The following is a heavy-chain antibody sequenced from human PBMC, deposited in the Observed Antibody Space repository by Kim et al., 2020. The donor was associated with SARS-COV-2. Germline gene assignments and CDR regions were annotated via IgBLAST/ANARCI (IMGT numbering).Heavy chain of an antibody. CDR1: GGSISSSSYY. D-gene: IGHD3-10*01. CDR2: IYYSGST. Sequence: SETLSLTCTVSGGSISSSSYYWGWIRQPPGKGLEWIGSIYYSGSTYYNPSLKSRVTISVDTSKNQFSLKLSSVTAADTAVYYCARDLRFGELLYSWFDP. V-gene: IGHV4-39*07. J-gene: IGHJ5*02. CDR3: ARDLRFGELLYSWFDP.